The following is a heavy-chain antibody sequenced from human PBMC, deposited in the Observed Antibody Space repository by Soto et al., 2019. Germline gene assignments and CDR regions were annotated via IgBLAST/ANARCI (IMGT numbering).Heavy chain of an antibody. Sequence: EVQLLESGGGLVQPGGSLRLSCAASGLTFSNYALTWVRQAPGKGLEWVSAISGSGVRTEYADSVKGRFTISRDNSKNRLYLKRKSLRAGDMAVFCCAKVPNGDHIGAFDMWGQGTMVTISS. CDR3: AKVPNGDHIGAFDM. D-gene: IGHD4-17*01. CDR1: GLTFSNYA. V-gene: IGHV3-23*01. CDR2: ISGSGVRT. J-gene: IGHJ3*02.